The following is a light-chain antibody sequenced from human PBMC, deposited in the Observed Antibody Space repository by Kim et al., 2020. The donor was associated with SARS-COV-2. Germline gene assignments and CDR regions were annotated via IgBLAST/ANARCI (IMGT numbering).Light chain of an antibody. J-gene: IGLJ3*02. CDR2: QDT. CDR3: QAWDSGTVV. CDR1: KLGDKY. V-gene: IGLV3-1*01. Sequence: SYELTQPPSVSVSPGQTASITCSGDKLGDKYACWYQQKPGQSPVLLIYQDTKRPSGIPERFSGSNSGNTATLTISGTKAVDEADYYCQAWDSGTVVFGGGTQLTVL.